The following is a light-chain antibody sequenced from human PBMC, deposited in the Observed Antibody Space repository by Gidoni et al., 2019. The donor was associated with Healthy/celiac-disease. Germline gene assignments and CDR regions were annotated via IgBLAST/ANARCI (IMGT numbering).Light chain of an antibody. J-gene: IGKJ4*01. CDR3: QQRSNWPFALT. V-gene: IGKV3-11*01. Sequence: EIVFTQSPATLSLSPGERATLSCRASQSVSSYLAWYQQKPGQAPRLLIYDASNRATGIPARFSGSGSGTDFTLTISSLEPEDFAVYYCQQRSNWPFALTFGGGTKVEIK. CDR2: DAS. CDR1: QSVSSY.